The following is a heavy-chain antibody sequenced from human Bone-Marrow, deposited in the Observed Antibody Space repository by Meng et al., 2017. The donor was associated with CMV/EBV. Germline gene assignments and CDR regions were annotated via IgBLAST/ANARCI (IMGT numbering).Heavy chain of an antibody. Sequence: GGSLRLSCTASGFTFGDYAMSWVRQAPGKGLEWVGRVKSIASGGTLDYAAPVRGRFTISRDDSRDTLYLQMDSLKTEDTAVYYCSTDVPFSGGALDYWGQGTLVAVSS. J-gene: IGHJ4*02. CDR1: GFTFGDYA. CDR3: STDVPFSGGALDY. V-gene: IGHV3-15*01. D-gene: IGHD2/OR15-2a*01. CDR2: VKSIASGGTL.